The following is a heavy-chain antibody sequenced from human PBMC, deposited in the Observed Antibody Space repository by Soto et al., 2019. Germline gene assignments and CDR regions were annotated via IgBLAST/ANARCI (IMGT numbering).Heavy chain of an antibody. V-gene: IGHV4-59*01. D-gene: IGHD2-2*01. CDR1: GGSISSYY. CDR3: ARDPVAYCSSTSCYDYYGMDV. CDR2: IYYSEST. J-gene: IGHJ6*02. Sequence: SETLSLTCTVSGGSISSYYWSWIRQPPWKGLEWIGYIYYSESTNYNPSLKSRVTISVDTSKNQFSLKLSSVTAADTAVYYCARDPVAYCSSTSCYDYYGMDVWGQGTTVTVSS.